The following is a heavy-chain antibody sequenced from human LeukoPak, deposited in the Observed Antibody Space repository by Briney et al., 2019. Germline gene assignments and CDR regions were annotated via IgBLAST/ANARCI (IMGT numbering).Heavy chain of an antibody. V-gene: IGHV5-51*01. CDR3: ARSLLLWFGESATPYAFDI. J-gene: IGHJ3*02. CDR2: IYPGDSDT. Sequence: GESLKISCKGSGYSFTSYWIGWVRQMPGKGLEWMGIIYPGDSDTRYSPSFQGQVTISADKSISTAYLQWGSLKASDTAMYYCARSLLLWFGESATPYAFDIWGQGTMVTVSS. CDR1: GYSFTSYW. D-gene: IGHD3-10*01.